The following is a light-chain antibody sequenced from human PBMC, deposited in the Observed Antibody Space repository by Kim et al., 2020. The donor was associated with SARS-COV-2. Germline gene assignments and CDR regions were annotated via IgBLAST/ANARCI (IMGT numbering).Light chain of an antibody. Sequence: GGPASISCRSSQSLLNSNGYNNLDWYVQKPGQSPQLLIYWGSYRASGVPNRFSGSESGTDFTLKISRVEAEDVGVYYCMQTLQRATVGQGTKMEI. CDR2: WGS. CDR1: QSLLNSNGYNN. CDR3: MQTLQRAT. J-gene: IGKJ2*01. V-gene: IGKV2-28*01.